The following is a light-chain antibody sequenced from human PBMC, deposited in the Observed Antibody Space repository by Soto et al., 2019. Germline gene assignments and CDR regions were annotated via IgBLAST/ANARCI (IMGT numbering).Light chain of an antibody. V-gene: IGKV4-1*01. Sequence: DIVMTQSPDSLTVSRGERAAVNCKFSYSVLYSSNNKNYLAWYQQRPGQPPKLLIYWASTRESGVPERFSGSGSGTDFTLTITNLQAEDVAVYYCQQYYSDPPTFGQGTKLEIK. CDR3: QQYYSDPPT. J-gene: IGKJ2*01. CDR1: YSVLYSSNNKNY. CDR2: WAS.